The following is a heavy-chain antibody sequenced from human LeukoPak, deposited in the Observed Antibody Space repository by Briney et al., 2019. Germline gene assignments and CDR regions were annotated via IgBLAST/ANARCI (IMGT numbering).Heavy chain of an antibody. CDR3: ARGRMYYDSSGYYYSEYNWFDP. J-gene: IGHJ5*02. V-gene: IGHV4-34*01. CDR1: GGSFSSYY. D-gene: IGHD3-22*01. CDR2: INHSGST. Sequence: SETLSLTCAVYGGSFSSYYWTWIRQPPGKGLEWIGEINHSGSTNYNPSLKSRVTISVDTSKNQFSLKLSSVTAADTAVYYCARGRMYYDSSGYYYSEYNWFDPWGQGTLVTVSS.